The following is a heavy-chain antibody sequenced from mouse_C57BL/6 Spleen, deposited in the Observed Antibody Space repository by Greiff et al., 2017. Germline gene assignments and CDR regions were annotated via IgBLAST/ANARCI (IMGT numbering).Heavy chain of an antibody. V-gene: IGHV1-9*01. Sequence: VQLQQSGAELMKPGASVKLSCKATGYTFTGYWIEWVKQRPGHGLEWIGEILPGSGCTNYNEKFKGKATFTADNSSNTAYMQLISLTTDDSAIVYCARSDYGSKSWFAYWGQGTLVTVSA. D-gene: IGHD1-1*01. CDR3: ARSDYGSKSWFAY. J-gene: IGHJ3*01. CDR2: ILPGSGCT. CDR1: GYTFTGYW.